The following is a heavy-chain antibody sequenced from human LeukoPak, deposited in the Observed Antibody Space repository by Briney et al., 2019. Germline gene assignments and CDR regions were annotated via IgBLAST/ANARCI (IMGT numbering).Heavy chain of an antibody. Sequence: PSETLSLTCTVSGGSISSYYWTWIRQPPGKGLEWIAYIYYSGSTNYNPSLKSRVTIPVDKSKNQFSLKLRSVAAADKAVYYCGRGEVALNWFDPWGQGTLVTVSS. D-gene: IGHD2-15*01. CDR1: GGSISSYY. CDR3: GRGEVALNWFDP. CDR2: IYYSGST. V-gene: IGHV4-59*01. J-gene: IGHJ5*02.